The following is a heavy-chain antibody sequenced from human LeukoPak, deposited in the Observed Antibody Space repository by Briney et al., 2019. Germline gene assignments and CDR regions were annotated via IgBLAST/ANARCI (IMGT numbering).Heavy chain of an antibody. J-gene: IGHJ4*02. CDR2: ISGSDGST. CDR3: AKSKVVAASMGRFDY. V-gene: IGHV3-23*01. CDR1: GFTFSSYE. D-gene: IGHD2-15*01. Sequence: HPGGSLRLSCAASGFTFSSYEMNWVRQAPGKGLEWVSAISGSDGSTYYADSVKGRFTISRDNSKNTLYLQMNSLRAEDTAVYYCAKSKVVAASMGRFDYWGQGTLVTVSS.